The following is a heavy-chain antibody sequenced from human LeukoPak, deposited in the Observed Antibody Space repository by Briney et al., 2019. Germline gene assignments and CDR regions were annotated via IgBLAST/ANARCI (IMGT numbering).Heavy chain of an antibody. V-gene: IGHV4-59*01. CDR3: ARVRFYDTTGYSTSYYLDY. J-gene: IGHJ4*02. D-gene: IGHD3-22*01. CDR1: GGPIIASY. Sequence: PSETLSLTCAVSGGPIIASYWSWIRQPPGKGLEWIGYTHNNGTGNYNPSLKSRVTISIDTSKNRFSLRLTSVTAADTAVYYCARVRFYDTTGYSTSYYLDYWGQGALVTVSS. CDR2: THNNGTG.